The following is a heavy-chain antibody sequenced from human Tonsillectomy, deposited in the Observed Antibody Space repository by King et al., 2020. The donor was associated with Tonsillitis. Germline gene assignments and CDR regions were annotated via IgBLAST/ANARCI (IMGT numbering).Heavy chain of an antibody. D-gene: IGHD4-17*01. CDR3: ARGYYDYGDSPFDY. J-gene: IGHJ4*02. V-gene: IGHV3-74*01. Sequence: VQLVESGGGLVQPGGSLRLSCAASGFTFSTYWMYWVRQAPGKGLVWVSRINGDGSRTNYADSVKGRCTISRDNAKNKMYLQMNSLRAEDTAVYYCARGYYDYGDSPFDYWGQGTLVTVSS. CDR1: GFTFSTYW. CDR2: INGDGSRT.